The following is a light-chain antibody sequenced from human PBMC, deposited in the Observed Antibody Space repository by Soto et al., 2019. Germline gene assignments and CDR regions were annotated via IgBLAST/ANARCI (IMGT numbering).Light chain of an antibody. CDR3: ASGGAAAEDSLSSPFYV. CDR2: DVT. V-gene: IGLV2-11*01. Sequence: QSALTQPRSVSGSPGQSVTISCTGTSSDVGGYDYVSWYQQHPGKAPKLMISDVTKRPSGVPDRFSGSKAGTSASLTISGLRSEDDAYYYCASGGAAAEDSLSSPFYVFGTGTKLTVL. CDR1: SSDVGGYDY. J-gene: IGLJ1*01.